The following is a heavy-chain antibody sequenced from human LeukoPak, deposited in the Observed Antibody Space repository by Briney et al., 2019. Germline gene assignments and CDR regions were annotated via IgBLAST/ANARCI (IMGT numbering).Heavy chain of an antibody. Sequence: GASVKVSCKASGYTFTNYAINWVRQAPGQGLEWMGWINAGNGNTKYSQKFQGRVTITRDTSASTAYMELSSLKSEDTAVYYCARVGGQYCSSTSCYPGYWGQGTLVTVSS. J-gene: IGHJ4*02. CDR1: GYTFTNYA. CDR3: ARVGGQYCSSTSCYPGY. V-gene: IGHV1-3*01. CDR2: INAGNGNT. D-gene: IGHD2-2*01.